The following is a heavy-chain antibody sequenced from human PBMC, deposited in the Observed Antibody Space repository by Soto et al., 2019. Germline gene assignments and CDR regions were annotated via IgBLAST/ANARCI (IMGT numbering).Heavy chain of an antibody. J-gene: IGHJ4*02. CDR3: ARDSGEWELLEEYYFDY. Sequence: GGSLRLSCAASGFTFSSYGMHWVRQAPGKGLEWVAVIWYDGSNKYYADSVKGRFTISRDNSKNTLYLQMNSLRAEDTAVYYCARDSGEWELLEEYYFDYWGQGTLVTVSS. CDR2: IWYDGSNK. V-gene: IGHV3-33*01. D-gene: IGHD1-26*01. CDR1: GFTFSSYG.